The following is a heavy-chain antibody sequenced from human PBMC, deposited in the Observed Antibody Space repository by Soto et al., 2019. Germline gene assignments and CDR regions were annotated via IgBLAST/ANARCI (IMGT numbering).Heavy chain of an antibody. CDR1: GGGTLSNDA. CDR2: IGPFFGTT. CDR3: AREVVTETTWGSFDS. Sequence: QVHLVQSGADGRKSGSSVRVSCTASGGGTLSNDAISWVRQAPGQGLEWLGRIGPFFGTTDYSQSFQGRLTMTADESTGTVYMDLRSLKSDDTAVYYCAREVVTETTWGSFDSWGQGTLVTVSS. V-gene: IGHV1-69*01. J-gene: IGHJ4*02. D-gene: IGHD2-21*02.